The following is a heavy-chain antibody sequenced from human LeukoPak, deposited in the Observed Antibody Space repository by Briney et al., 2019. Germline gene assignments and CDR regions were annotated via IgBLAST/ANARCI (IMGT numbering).Heavy chain of an antibody. CDR2: ISAYNGNT. CDR3: ATNAGIAGARTWSWYFNL. Sequence: ASVKVSCKASGYTFTSYGISWVRQAPGQGLEWMGWISAYNGNTNYAQKLQGRVTMTTDTSTSTAYMELRSLRSDDTAVYYCATNAGIAGARTWSWYFNLWGRGTLVTVSS. V-gene: IGHV1-18*01. CDR1: GYTFTSYG. J-gene: IGHJ2*01. D-gene: IGHD1-26*01.